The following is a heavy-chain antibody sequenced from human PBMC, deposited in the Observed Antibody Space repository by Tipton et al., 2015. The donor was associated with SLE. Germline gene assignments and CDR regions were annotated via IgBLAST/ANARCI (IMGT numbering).Heavy chain of an antibody. CDR2: IHYSGST. CDR3: ARTEQGTGSYYRLVFEI. Sequence: TLSLTCTVSGGSISSNNYYWGWIRQPPGKGLEWIGSIHYSGSTYDNPSFKSRVTISVDTSKNQFSLKLSSVTAADTAVYYCARTEQGTGSYYRLVFEIWGQGTLVTVSS. CDR1: GGSISSNNYY. V-gene: IGHV4-39*07. D-gene: IGHD3-10*01. J-gene: IGHJ4*02.